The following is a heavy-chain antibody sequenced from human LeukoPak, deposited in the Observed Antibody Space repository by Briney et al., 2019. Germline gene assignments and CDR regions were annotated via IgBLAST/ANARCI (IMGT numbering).Heavy chain of an antibody. CDR1: GGSFSGYY. J-gene: IGHJ4*02. D-gene: IGHD7-27*01. V-gene: IGHV4-34*01. Sequence: PSETLSLTCAVYGGSFSGYYWSWIRQPPGKGLEWIGEINHSGSTNYNPSLKSRVTISVDTSKNRFSLKLSSVTAADTAVYYCARSEGNNWGSIPFDYWGQGTLVTVSS. CDR2: INHSGST. CDR3: ARSEGNNWGSIPFDY.